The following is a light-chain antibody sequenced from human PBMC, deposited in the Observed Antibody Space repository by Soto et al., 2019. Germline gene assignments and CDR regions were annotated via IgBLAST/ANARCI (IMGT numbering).Light chain of an antibody. CDR3: QQRSNWPST. J-gene: IGKJ4*01. V-gene: IGKV3-11*01. CDR2: DAS. Sequence: EIVLTQSPATLSLSPGERATLSCRASQSVSSYLAWYQQKPGQAPRLLIYDASNRATGIPARFSGSGSGTAFTLTITSLEPEDFAVYYCQQRSNWPSTFGGGTKVDIK. CDR1: QSVSSY.